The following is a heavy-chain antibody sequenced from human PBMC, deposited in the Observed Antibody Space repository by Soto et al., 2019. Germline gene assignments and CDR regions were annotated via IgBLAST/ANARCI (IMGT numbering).Heavy chain of an antibody. J-gene: IGHJ4*02. D-gene: IGHD5-12*01. V-gene: IGHV4-39*01. Sequence: SETLSLTCTVSGGSISSSSYYWGWIRQPPGKGLEWIGSIHYSGSTYYNPSLKSRVTISVDTSKNQFSLKLSSVTAADTAVYYCARHSGHIFFDYWGQGTLVTVSS. CDR2: IHYSGST. CDR3: ARHSGHIFFDY. CDR1: GGSISSSSYY.